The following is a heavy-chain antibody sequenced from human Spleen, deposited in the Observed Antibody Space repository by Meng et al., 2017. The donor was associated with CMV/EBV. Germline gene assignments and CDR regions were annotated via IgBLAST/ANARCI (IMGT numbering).Heavy chain of an antibody. Sequence: MKVSCKGSGYSFTSYWIGWVRQMPGKGLEWMGIIYPGDSDTRYSPSFQGQVTISADKSISTAYLQWSSLKASDTAMYYCARHPYIWPDIVVVPAAPNAFDIWGQGTMVTVSS. J-gene: IGHJ3*02. CDR1: GYSFTSYW. D-gene: IGHD2-2*01. CDR3: ARHPYIWPDIVVVPAAPNAFDI. CDR2: IYPGDSDT. V-gene: IGHV5-51*01.